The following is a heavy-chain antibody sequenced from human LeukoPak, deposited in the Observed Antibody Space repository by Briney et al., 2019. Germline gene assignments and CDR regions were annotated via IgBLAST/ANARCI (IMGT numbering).Heavy chain of an antibody. CDR1: GFTFSSYE. J-gene: IGHJ6*03. CDR2: ISGSGGST. V-gene: IGHV3-48*03. D-gene: IGHD1-26*01. Sequence: GGSLRLSCAASGFTFSSYEMNWVRQAPGKGLEWVSAISGSGGSTYYADSVKGRFTISRDNAENSLYLQMNSLRAEDTAVYYCARDPYSGSYGDYYYYYMDVWGKGTTVTISS. CDR3: ARDPYSGSYGDYYYYYMDV.